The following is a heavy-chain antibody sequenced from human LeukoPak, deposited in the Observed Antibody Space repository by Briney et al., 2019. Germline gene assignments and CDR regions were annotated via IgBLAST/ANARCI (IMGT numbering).Heavy chain of an antibody. D-gene: IGHD3-16*01. CDR3: TREESGGLFDY. J-gene: IGHJ4*02. CDR1: GGSISSGDYY. V-gene: IGHV4-30-2*01. Sequence: SETLSLTCTVSGGSISSGDYYWSWIRQPPGKGLEWIGYIYRSGSTYYNPSLKSRVTISVDRSNNQFSLRLSSVTAADTAVYYCTREESGGLFDYWGQGTLLTVSS. CDR2: IYRSGST.